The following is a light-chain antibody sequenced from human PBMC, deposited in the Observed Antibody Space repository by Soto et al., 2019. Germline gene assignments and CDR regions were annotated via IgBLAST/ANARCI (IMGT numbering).Light chain of an antibody. CDR3: SSYTSTSTIL. Sequence: QSVLTQPASVSGSPGQSITISCTGTGSDISAYNYVSWYQQHPGKAPKLMIYEVGDRPSGLSNRFSGSKSGNTASLTISRLQPEDEADYYCSSYTSTSTILFGGGTKLTVL. J-gene: IGLJ2*01. CDR1: GSDISAYNY. V-gene: IGLV2-14*01. CDR2: EVG.